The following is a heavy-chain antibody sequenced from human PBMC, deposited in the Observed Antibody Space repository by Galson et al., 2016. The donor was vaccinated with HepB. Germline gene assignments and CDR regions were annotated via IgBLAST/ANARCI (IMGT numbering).Heavy chain of an antibody. D-gene: IGHD2-2*01. CDR3: ASSPYCSVNTCYGHLDL. CDR1: GFTFDAYA. Sequence: SLRLSCAASGFTFDAYAMHWIRQVPGRGLEWISGISWDSVTINYADSVKGRFSISRDNAENSVYLQMSSLRADDTALYYCASSPYCSVNTCYGHLDLWGRGTLVTVSS. V-gene: IGHV3-9*01. J-gene: IGHJ2*01. CDR2: ISWDSVTI.